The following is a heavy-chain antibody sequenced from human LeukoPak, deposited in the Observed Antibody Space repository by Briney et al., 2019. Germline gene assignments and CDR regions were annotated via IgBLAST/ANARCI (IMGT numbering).Heavy chain of an antibody. J-gene: IGHJ6*02. D-gene: IGHD6-6*01. CDR2: IRGKADT. CDR3: ARLRAARTESYFYYGMDV. V-gene: IGHV3-73*01. CDR1: GFTFSGSA. Sequence: GGSLRLSCAASGFTFSGSAIHWVRQASGRGLEWVGRIRGKADTAYAASVKGRFTISRDDSRNTAYLQMNSLQTEDTAVYYCARLRAARTESYFYYGMDVWGQGTTVTVSS.